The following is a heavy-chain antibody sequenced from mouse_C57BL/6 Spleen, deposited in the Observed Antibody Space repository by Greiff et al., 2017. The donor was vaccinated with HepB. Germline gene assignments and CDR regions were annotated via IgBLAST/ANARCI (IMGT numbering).Heavy chain of an antibody. CDR3: ARDYYGSSWGYFDY. CDR1: GYSFTGYY. CDR2: INPSTGGT. V-gene: IGHV1-42*01. D-gene: IGHD1-1*01. J-gene: IGHJ2*01. Sequence: LVKPGASVKISCKASGYSFTGYYMNWVKQSPEKSLEWIGEINPSTGGTTYNQKFKAKATLTVDKSSSTAYMQLKSLTSEDSAVYYCARDYYGSSWGYFDYWGQGTTLTVSS.